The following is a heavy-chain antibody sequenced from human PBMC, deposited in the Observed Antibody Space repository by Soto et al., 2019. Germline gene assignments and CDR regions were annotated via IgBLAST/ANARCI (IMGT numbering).Heavy chain of an antibody. Sequence: PGGSLRLSCAASGFTFSSYSMNWVRQAPGKGLEWVSSISSSSSYIYYADSVKGRFTISRDNAKNSLYLQMNSLRAEDTAVYYCARDHVRVAAAGIYYYYGMDVWGQGTTVTVSS. D-gene: IGHD6-13*01. CDR2: ISSSSSYI. CDR1: GFTFSSYS. CDR3: ARDHVRVAAAGIYYYYGMDV. J-gene: IGHJ6*02. V-gene: IGHV3-21*01.